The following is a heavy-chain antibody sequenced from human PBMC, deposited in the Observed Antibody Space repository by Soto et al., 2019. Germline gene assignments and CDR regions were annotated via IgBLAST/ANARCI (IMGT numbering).Heavy chain of an antibody. D-gene: IGHD6-6*01. CDR2: MNPNSGNT. Sequence: QVQLVQSGAEVKKPGASVKVSCKASGYTFTSYDINWVRQATGQGLEWMGWMNPNSGNTGYAKKFQGRVTMTRNTTISTAYMELRSLRYEDSAVYYCARAESIAAVKWGQGTLVTVSS. CDR3: ARAESIAAVK. J-gene: IGHJ4*02. V-gene: IGHV1-8*01. CDR1: GYTFTSYD.